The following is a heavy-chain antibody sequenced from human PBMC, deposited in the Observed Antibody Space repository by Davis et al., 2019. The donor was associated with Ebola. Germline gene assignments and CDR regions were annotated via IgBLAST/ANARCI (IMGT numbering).Heavy chain of an antibody. CDR1: GYTFTSYY. V-gene: IGHV1-46*01. D-gene: IGHD3-3*01. CDR2: INPSGGST. CDR3: ARVNYDFWSGYYHLYFDY. J-gene: IGHJ4*02. Sequence: AASVKVSCKASGYTFTSYYMHWVRQAPGQGLEWMGIINPSGGSTSYAQKFQGRVTMTRDTSTSTVYMELSSLRSEDTAVYYCARVNYDFWSGYYHLYFDYWGQGTLVTVSS.